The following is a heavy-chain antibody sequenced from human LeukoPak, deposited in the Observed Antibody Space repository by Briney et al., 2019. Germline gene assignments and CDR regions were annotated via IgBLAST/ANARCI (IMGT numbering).Heavy chain of an antibody. Sequence: SETLSLTCTVSGGSISSYYWSWIRQPPGKGLEWIGYVYYSGSTNYNPSLKSRATISVDTSKNQFSLKLSSVTAADTAVYYCATHSSGWSGDWFDPWGQGTLVTVSS. V-gene: IGHV4-59*01. CDR2: VYYSGST. CDR3: ATHSSGWSGDWFDP. CDR1: GGSISSYY. J-gene: IGHJ5*02. D-gene: IGHD6-19*01.